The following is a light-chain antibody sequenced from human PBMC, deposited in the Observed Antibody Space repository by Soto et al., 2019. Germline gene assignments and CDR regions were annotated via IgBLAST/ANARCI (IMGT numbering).Light chain of an antibody. CDR3: QQYDIWPPT. V-gene: IGKV3-15*01. CDR1: QSVSTN. J-gene: IGKJ1*01. Sequence: EIVMTQSPAILSVSPGERATLSCRASQSVSTNLAWFQQKPGQTPRLLFNGASTRATGIPARFTGSGSGTEFILTISSLQSEGFAVYYCQQYDIWPPTFGQGTKVDIK. CDR2: GAS.